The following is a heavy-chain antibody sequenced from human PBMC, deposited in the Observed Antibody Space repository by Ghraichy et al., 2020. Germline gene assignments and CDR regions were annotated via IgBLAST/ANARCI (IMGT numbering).Heavy chain of an antibody. Sequence: SQTLSLTCNVSGYSINSGDYYWSWFRQPPGKGLEWVGYIFSRGNTYYNPSLGSQFSISMDTSTIQFSLKLGPVTVADTAVYYCARLFRLWFGDLWSEPDDWGQGTLVTVSS. J-gene: IGHJ4*02. V-gene: IGHV4-30-4*01. CDR2: IFSRGNT. CDR1: GYSINSGDYY. CDR3: ARLFRLWFGDLWSEPDD. D-gene: IGHD3-10*01.